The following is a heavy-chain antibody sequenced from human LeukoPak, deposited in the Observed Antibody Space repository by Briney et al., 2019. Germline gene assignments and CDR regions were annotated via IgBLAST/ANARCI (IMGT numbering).Heavy chain of an antibody. D-gene: IGHD6-13*01. J-gene: IGHJ5*02. V-gene: IGHV1-18*01. CDR3: ARDSPFIAAGGYNWFDP. CDR2: ISAYNGNT. Sequence: ASVKVSCKASGYTFTSYGISWVRQAPGQGLEWMGWISAYNGNTNYAQKLQGRVTMTTDTSTSTAYMELRSLRSDDTTVYYCARDSPFIAAGGYNWFDPWGQGTLVTVSS. CDR1: GYTFTSYG.